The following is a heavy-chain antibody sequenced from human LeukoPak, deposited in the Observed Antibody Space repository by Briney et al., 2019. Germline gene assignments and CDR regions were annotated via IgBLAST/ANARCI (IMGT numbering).Heavy chain of an antibody. V-gene: IGHV4-61*02. CDR3: ARGVLLVVVPAAIPQYNWFDP. CDR1: GGSISSGSYY. D-gene: IGHD2-2*02. J-gene: IGHJ5*02. Sequence: PSETLSLTCTVSGGSISSGSYYWSWIRQPAGKGLEWIGRIYTSGSTNYNPSLKSRVTISVDTSKNQFSLKLSSVTAADTAVYYCARGVLLVVVPAAIPQYNWFDPWGQGTLVTVSS. CDR2: IYTSGST.